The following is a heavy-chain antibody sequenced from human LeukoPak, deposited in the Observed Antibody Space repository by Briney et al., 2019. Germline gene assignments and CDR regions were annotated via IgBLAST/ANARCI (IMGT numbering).Heavy chain of an antibody. D-gene: IGHD2-2*01. CDR3: ARNFYCSSTSCREVVWFDP. J-gene: IGHJ5*02. V-gene: IGHV4-4*07. CDR1: GGSISSYY. Sequence: SETLSLTCTVSGGSISSYYWSWIRQPAGKGLAWIGRIYTSGSTNYNPSLKSRVTMSVDTSKNQFSLKLSSVTAADTAVYYCARNFYCSSTSCREVVWFDPWGQGTLVTVSS. CDR2: IYTSGST.